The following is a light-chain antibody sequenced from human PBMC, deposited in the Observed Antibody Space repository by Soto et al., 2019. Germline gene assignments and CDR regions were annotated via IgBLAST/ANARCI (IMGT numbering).Light chain of an antibody. CDR1: QSISTY. Sequence: DIQMTQSPSSLSASVGDRFTITCRASQSISTYLNWFQHQPGKAPKLLIYDASNLETGVPSRFSGSGSGTDFTFTISSLQPEDIATYYCQQYDNLPITFGQGTRLEIK. CDR3: QQYDNLPIT. V-gene: IGKV1-33*01. CDR2: DAS. J-gene: IGKJ5*01.